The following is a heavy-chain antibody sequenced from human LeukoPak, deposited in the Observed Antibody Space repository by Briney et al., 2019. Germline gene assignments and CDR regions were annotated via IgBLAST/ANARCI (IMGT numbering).Heavy chain of an antibody. CDR2: ISSSGDTT. Sequence: PGGSLRLSCAASGFTFSSYAMSWVRQAPGKGLEWVSTISSSGDTTYYADSVKGRFTISRDNSKTTLYEQMNSLRVEDTAIYYCAKGDRVAAAAMVDYWGQGTLVTVSS. J-gene: IGHJ4*02. V-gene: IGHV3-23*01. CDR3: AKGDRVAAAAMVDY. CDR1: GFTFSSYA. D-gene: IGHD6-13*01.